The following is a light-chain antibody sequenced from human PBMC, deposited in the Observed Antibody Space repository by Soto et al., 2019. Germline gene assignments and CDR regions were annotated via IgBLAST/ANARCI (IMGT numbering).Light chain of an antibody. V-gene: IGLV2-14*01. CDR1: DSDIGSHNY. Sequence: ALTQPASLSGSPGQSITISCTGTDSDIGSHNYVSWYQQHPGKAPKLMIFEVSNRPSGVSNRFSGSKSGSTASLTISGLQTEDEADYYCSSYSRSSTLRVFGSGTKVTVL. CDR3: SSYSRSSTLRV. CDR2: EVS. J-gene: IGLJ1*01.